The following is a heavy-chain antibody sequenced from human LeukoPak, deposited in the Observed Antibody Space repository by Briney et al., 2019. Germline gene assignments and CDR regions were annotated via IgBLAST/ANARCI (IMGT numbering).Heavy chain of an antibody. D-gene: IGHD5-24*01. CDR3: AKGGWLQSPTDY. CDR2: ISYDGSNK. Sequence: PGGSLRLSCAASGFTFSSYGMHWVRQAPGKGLEWAAVISYDGSNKYYADSVKGRFTISRDNFKNTLYLQMNSLRAEDTAVYFCAKGGWLQSPTDYWGQGTLVTVSS. V-gene: IGHV3-30*18. CDR1: GFTFSSYG. J-gene: IGHJ4*02.